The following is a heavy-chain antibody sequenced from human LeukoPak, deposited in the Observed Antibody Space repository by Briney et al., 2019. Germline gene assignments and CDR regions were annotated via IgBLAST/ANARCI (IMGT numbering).Heavy chain of an antibody. CDR1: GFTFSSYS. Sequence: GGSLRLSCAASGFTFSSYSMNWVRQAPGKGLEWVGLIRSKASSGTTEYAASVKGRFTISRDDSKSLAYLQMDSLKTEDTAVYYCATFHYYGSGSYPYFDFWGQGALVTVSS. V-gene: IGHV3-49*04. J-gene: IGHJ4*02. CDR2: IRSKASSGTT. CDR3: ATFHYYGSGSYPYFDF. D-gene: IGHD3-10*01.